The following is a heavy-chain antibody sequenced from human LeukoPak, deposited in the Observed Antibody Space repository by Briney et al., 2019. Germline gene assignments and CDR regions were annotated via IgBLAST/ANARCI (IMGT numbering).Heavy chain of an antibody. V-gene: IGHV4-38-2*02. J-gene: IGHJ3*02. Sequence: PSETLSLTCTVSGYSISSGYYWGWIRQPPGKGLEWIGSIYHSGSTNYNPSLKSRVTISVDTSKNQFSLKLSSVTAADTAFYYCARYIVSYPHDAFDIWGQGTMVTVSS. CDR2: IYHSGST. CDR3: ARYIVSYPHDAFDI. D-gene: IGHD1-26*01. CDR1: GYSISSGYY.